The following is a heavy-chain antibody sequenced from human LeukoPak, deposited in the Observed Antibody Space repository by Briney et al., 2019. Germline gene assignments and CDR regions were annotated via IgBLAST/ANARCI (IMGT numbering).Heavy chain of an antibody. J-gene: IGHJ6*02. CDR2: ISSNSSYI. CDR1: VFTFSSYG. D-gene: IGHD3-3*01. Sequence: GGSLRLSCAASVFTFSSYGITWVRQAPGKVLEWVSSISSNSSYIYYADSVKGRFTISRDNAKNSLYLQMNRLRAEDTGVYYCARDRWAIFGVVITYYYYGMDVWGQGTTVTVSS. V-gene: IGHV3-21*01. CDR3: ARDRWAIFGVVITYYYYGMDV.